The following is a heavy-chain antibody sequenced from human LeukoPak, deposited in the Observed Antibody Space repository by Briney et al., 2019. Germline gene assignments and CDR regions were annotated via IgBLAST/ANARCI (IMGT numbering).Heavy chain of an antibody. CDR2: ITSDGSST. J-gene: IGHJ4*02. CDR3: ARDLEDYYDSSGYSLDY. CDR1: GFTFSSYW. V-gene: IGHV3-74*01. Sequence: PGGSLRLSCAASGFTFSSYWMHWVRQAPGKGLVWVSRITSDGSSTSYADSVKGRFTISRDNAKNTLYLQMNSLRAEDTAVYYCARDLEDYYDSSGYSLDYWGQGTLVTVSS. D-gene: IGHD3-22*01.